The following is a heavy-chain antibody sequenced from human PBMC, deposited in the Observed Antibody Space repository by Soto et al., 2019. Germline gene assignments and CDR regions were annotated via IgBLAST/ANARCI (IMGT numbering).Heavy chain of an antibody. CDR1: GAPTLRRVLS. D-gene: IGHD3-22*01. V-gene: IGHV4-31*02. CDR3: ARSYYDSSGYLDDAFDI. J-gene: IGHJ3*02. Sequence: TPHPTVSVPGAPTLRRVLSGSWIGQHLRKGLEGWGDIYFSGGSYYNPSLKSRVTLSVDTSKNQFSMKLSSVTAADTAVDYCARSYYDSSGYLDDAFDIWGQGTMVSVSS. CDR2: IYFSGGS.